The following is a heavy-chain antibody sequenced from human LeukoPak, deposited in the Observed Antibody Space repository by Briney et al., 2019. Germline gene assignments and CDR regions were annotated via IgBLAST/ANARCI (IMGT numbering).Heavy chain of an antibody. CDR3: AKVGYSYGLSTFLDY. J-gene: IGHJ4*02. D-gene: IGHD5-18*01. V-gene: IGHV3-30*18. Sequence: PGRSLRLSCAASGFTFSSYGMHWVRQAPGKGLEWVAVISYDGSNKYYADSVKGRFTISRDNSKNTLYLQMNSLRAGDTAVYYCAKVGYSYGLSTFLDYWGQGTLVTVSS. CDR2: ISYDGSNK. CDR1: GFTFSSYG.